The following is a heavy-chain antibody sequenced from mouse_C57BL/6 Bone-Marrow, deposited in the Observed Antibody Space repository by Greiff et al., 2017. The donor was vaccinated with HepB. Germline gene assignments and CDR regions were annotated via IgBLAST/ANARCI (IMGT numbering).Heavy chain of an antibody. CDR1: GYTFTSYG. J-gene: IGHJ1*03. V-gene: IGHV1-81*01. CDR2: IYPRSGNT. D-gene: IGHD1-1*01. Sequence: VKLVESGAELARPGASVKLSCKASGYTFTSYGISWVKQRTGQGLEWIGEIYPRSGNTYYNEKFKGKATLTADKSSSTAYMELRSLTSEDSAVYFCARRYYYGSSYVGWYFDVWGTGTTVTVSS. CDR3: ARRYYYGSSYVGWYFDV.